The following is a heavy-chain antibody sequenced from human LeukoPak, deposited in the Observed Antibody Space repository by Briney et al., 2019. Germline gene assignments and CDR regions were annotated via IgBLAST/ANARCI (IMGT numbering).Heavy chain of an antibody. D-gene: IGHD1-26*01. CDR3: ATDPLYGWELDY. CDR2: FDPEDGET. V-gene: IGHV1-24*01. CDR1: GYTLTELS. Sequence: ASVKVSCKVSGYTLTELSMHWVRQAPGKGLEWMGGFDPEDGETIYAQKFQGRVTMTEDTSTDTAYMELSSLRSEDTAVYYCATDPLYGWELDYWGQGTLVTVSS. J-gene: IGHJ4*02.